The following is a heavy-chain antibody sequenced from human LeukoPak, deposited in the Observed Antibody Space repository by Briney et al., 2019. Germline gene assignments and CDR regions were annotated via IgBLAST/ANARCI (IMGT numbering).Heavy chain of an antibody. CDR2: ISYDGSNK. V-gene: IGHV3-30-3*01. J-gene: IGHJ4*02. CDR1: GFTFSSYA. Sequence: PGRSLRLSCAASGFTFSSYAMHWVRQAPGKGLEWVAVISYDGSNKYYADSVKGRFTISRDNSRSMLYLQMNSLTTEDTAVYYCATSGSYRPPGDYWGQGTLVTVSS. D-gene: IGHD1-26*01. CDR3: ATSGSYRPPGDY.